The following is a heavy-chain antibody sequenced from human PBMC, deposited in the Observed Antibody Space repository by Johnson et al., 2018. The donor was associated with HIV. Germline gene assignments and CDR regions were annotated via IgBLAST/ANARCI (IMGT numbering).Heavy chain of an antibody. CDR2: INWNGGSA. CDR3: AKGVASTTVAAFDM. V-gene: IGHV3-20*04. CDR1: GFTFDDYG. J-gene: IGHJ3*02. Sequence: MQLVESGGGVVRPGGSLRLSCSASGFTFDDYGINWVRPAPGRGLEWVSGINWNGGSAGYTDSVRGRFTISRDSAQNSVSLQMNSLRAEDTALYYCAKGVASTTVAAFDMWGQGTMVTVSS. D-gene: IGHD4-17*01.